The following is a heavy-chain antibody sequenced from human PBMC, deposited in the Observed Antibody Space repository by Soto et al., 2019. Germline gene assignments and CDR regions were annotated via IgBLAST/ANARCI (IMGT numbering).Heavy chain of an antibody. J-gene: IGHJ6*02. CDR2: IIPIFGTA. CDR3: ARENRYFFYGLDV. Sequence: QEQLVQSGAEVKKPGSSLKVSCKSSGGTFSSYAINWVRQAPGQGLEWMGGIIPIFGTANYAQNFQDRVTITADVSTNTAYMELSSLRSADTAMYYCARENRYFFYGLDVWGQGTTVTVSS. CDR1: GGTFSSYA. V-gene: IGHV1-69*01.